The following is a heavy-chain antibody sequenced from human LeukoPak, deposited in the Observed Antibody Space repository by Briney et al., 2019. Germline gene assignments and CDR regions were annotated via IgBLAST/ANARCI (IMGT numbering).Heavy chain of an antibody. CDR1: GGTISSYS. J-gene: IGHJ5*02. Sequence: PSETLSLTCAASGGTISSYSRSWIRQPPGKGLEWIGYIYYSGSTNYNPSLKSRVTISVDTSKNQFTLKLSSVTAADTAVYYCARDSLEYDHYPWGQGTLVTVSS. D-gene: IGHD1-1*01. V-gene: IGHV4-59*01. CDR2: IYYSGST. CDR3: ARDSLEYDHYP.